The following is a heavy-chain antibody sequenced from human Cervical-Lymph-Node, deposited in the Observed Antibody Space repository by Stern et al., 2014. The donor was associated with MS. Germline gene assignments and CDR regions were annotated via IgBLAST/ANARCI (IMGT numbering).Heavy chain of an antibody. CDR1: GGTFSSYA. CDR2: IIPIFGTA. CDR3: ASRIAVAGDYYYGMDV. V-gene: IGHV1-69*01. Sequence: QVQLGQSGAEVKKPGSSVKVSCKASGGTFSSYAISWVRQAPGQGLEWMGGIIPIFGTANYAQKFRGRVTITADESTSTAYMELSSLRSEDTAVYYCASRIAVAGDYYYGMDVWGQGTTVTVSS. D-gene: IGHD6-19*01. J-gene: IGHJ6*02.